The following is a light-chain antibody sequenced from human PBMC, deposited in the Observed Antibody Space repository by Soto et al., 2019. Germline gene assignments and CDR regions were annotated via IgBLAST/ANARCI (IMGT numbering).Light chain of an antibody. CDR3: QQYGTSPLT. CDR1: QSVSRNY. Sequence: EIVLTQSPGTLSLSPGERATLSCRASQSVSRNYLAWYQQKPGQAPRLLIYDSSTRAAGIPDRFSGSGSGTGFTLTISRLEPEDFAVYYCQQYGTSPLTFGGGTEVEIK. J-gene: IGKJ4*01. V-gene: IGKV3-20*01. CDR2: DSS.